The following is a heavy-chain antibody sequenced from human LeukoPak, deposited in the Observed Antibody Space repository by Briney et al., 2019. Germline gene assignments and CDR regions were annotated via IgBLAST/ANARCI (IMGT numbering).Heavy chain of an antibody. CDR2: INPSGGST. CDR1: GYTFTSYY. J-gene: IGHJ4*02. CDR3: ARGLGRLYGDYDFDY. Sequence: ASVKVSCKASGYTFTSYYMHWVRQAPGQGLEWMGIINPSGGSTSYAQKFQGRVTMTRDTSTSTVYMELSSLRSEDTAVYYCARGLGRLYGDYDFDYWGQGTLVTVSS. D-gene: IGHD4-17*01. V-gene: IGHV1-46*01.